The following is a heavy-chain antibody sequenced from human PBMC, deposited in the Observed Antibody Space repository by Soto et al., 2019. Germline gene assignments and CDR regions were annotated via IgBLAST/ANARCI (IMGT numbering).Heavy chain of an antibody. CDR3: ERDDFWVSNALDX. D-gene: IGHD3-16*01. J-gene: IGHJ3*01. CDR1: GGSISSSY. V-gene: IGHV4-59*01. Sequence: SETLSLTCTVSGGSISSSYWSWIRQPPGKGLEWIGYIYYSGTTNYSPSLKSRVTISIDTSKNQFSLKLSSVTAEDTAVYYCERDDFWVSNALDXWGQGTMVTVS. CDR2: IYYSGTT.